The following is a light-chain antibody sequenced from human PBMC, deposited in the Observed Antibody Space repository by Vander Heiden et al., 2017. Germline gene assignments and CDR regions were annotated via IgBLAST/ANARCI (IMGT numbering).Light chain of an antibody. Sequence: PGERATLSCRASQTVTSDYLAWYQQKPGQAPRLLIYGASTRATGIPDRFSGSVSGTDFTLTSSRLEPEDFAVYHCQQYGNSPPNAFGQGTKVEIK. CDR3: QQYGNSPPNA. CDR1: QTVTSDY. J-gene: IGKJ2*01. V-gene: IGKV3-20*01. CDR2: GAS.